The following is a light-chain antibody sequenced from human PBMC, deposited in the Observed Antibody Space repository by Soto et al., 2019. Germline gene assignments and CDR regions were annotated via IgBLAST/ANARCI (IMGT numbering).Light chain of an antibody. CDR2: VESSGSY. J-gene: IGLJ3*02. V-gene: IGLV4-60*03. Sequence: QAVVTQSSSASASLGSSVKLTCTLSSGHRTYIIAWHQQQPGKAPRYLMKVESSGSYNKGSGVPDRFSGSSSGADRYLTISNLQSEDEADYYCETWDSNTWVFGGGTKVTVL. CDR3: ETWDSNTWV. CDR1: SGHRTYI.